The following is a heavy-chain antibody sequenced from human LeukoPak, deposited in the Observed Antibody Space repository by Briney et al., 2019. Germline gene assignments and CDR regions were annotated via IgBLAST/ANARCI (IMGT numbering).Heavy chain of an antibody. V-gene: IGHV4-61*02. CDR2: IYTSGST. CDR3: ARDRAVLGYCSSTSCYAGLNWFDP. J-gene: IGHJ5*02. D-gene: IGHD2-2*01. CDR1: GGSISSGSYY. Sequence: TSETLSLTCTVSGGSISSGSYYWSWIRQPAGKGLECIGRIYTSGSTNYNPSLKSRVTISVDTSKNQFSLKLSSVTAADTAVYYCARDRAVLGYCSSTSCYAGLNWFDPWGQGTLVTVSP.